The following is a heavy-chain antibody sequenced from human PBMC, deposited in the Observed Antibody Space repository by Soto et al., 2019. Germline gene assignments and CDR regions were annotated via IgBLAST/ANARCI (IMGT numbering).Heavy chain of an antibody. CDR1: GYSFTSYW. Sequence: PGESLKISCKGSGYSFTSYWIGWVRQMPGKGLEWMGIIYPGDSDTRYSPSFQGQVTISADKSISTAYLQWSSLKASDTVMYYCARQYLPSDFWSGYSPNDDFDIWGQGTMVTVSS. CDR3: ARQYLPSDFWSGYSPNDDFDI. J-gene: IGHJ3*02. V-gene: IGHV5-51*01. CDR2: IYPGDSDT. D-gene: IGHD3-3*01.